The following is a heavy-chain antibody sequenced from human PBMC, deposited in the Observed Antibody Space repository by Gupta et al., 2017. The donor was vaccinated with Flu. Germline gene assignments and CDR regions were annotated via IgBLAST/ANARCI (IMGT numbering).Heavy chain of an antibody. Sequence: EVQLVESGGGLVKPGGSMRLSCAASGFTFATYPIHWVRQPPGKGLEWVSAISSDNSNIYYANSVKGRFSISRDNAKNSLYLQMDSLRVEDTAVYYCARVGLSSSWYGSDYWGQGSLVTVSS. CDR3: ARVGLSSSWYGSDY. V-gene: IGHV3-21*01. J-gene: IGHJ4*02. CDR1: GFTFATYP. D-gene: IGHD6-13*01. CDR2: ISSDNSNI.